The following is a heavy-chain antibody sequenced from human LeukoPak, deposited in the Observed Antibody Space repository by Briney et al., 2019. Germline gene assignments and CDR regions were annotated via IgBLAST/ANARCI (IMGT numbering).Heavy chain of an antibody. J-gene: IGHJ4*02. Sequence: GGSLRLSCAASGFTFSSYAMSWVRQAPGKGLEWVSAISGSGGSTYYADSVKGRFTISRDNSKNTLYLQMNSLRAEDTAVYYCAKTRPYYYDSSGYRGCYFDYWGQGTLVTVSS. CDR2: ISGSGGST. CDR3: AKTRPYYYDSSGYRGCYFDY. V-gene: IGHV3-23*01. D-gene: IGHD3-22*01. CDR1: GFTFSSYA.